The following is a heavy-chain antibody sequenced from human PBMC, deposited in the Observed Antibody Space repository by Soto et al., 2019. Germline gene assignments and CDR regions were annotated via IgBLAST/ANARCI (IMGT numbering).Heavy chain of an antibody. CDR2: IYTSGST. CDR3: ARDQVRSYGLDV. V-gene: IGHV4-4*07. CDR1: GGSISSYY. Sequence: QVQLQESGPGLVKPSETLSLTCTVSGGSISSYYWSWIRQPAGKGLEWIGRIYTSGSTNYNSALKSRVTMSVDTSKTEFSLKLSSVTAEDTAVYYCARDQVRSYGLDVWGQGTTVTVSS. J-gene: IGHJ6*02.